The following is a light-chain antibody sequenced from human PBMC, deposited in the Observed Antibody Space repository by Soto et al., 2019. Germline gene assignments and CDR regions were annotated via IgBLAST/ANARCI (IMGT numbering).Light chain of an antibody. CDR1: QSVGGY. V-gene: IGKV3-11*01. J-gene: IGKJ3*01. CDR3: QQRRNWPPEFA. CDR2: DAS. Sequence: VLTQSPATLSVSPGERATLSCRASQSVGGYLAWYQQKPGQPPRLLINDASSRATGIPARFSGSGSGTDFTLTITSLEPVDFAAYFCQQRRNWPPEFAFGPGTKVD.